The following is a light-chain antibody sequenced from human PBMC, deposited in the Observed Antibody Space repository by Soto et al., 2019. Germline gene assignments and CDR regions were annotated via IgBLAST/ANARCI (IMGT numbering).Light chain of an antibody. CDR3: QLYNSHWT. CDR1: QGISNR. Sequence: DVQMTQSPSTLSASVGDRVTITCRASQGISNRLAWYQQKPGKAPKLLIYQASSLKSGVPSRFGGSGSGTEFTLTITSLQPDDFATYYCQLYNSHWTFGQGTKVEIK. V-gene: IGKV1-5*03. CDR2: QAS. J-gene: IGKJ1*01.